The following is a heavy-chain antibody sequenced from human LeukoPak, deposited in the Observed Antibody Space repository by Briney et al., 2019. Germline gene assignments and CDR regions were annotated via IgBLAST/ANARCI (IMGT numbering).Heavy chain of an antibody. CDR1: GYTFTSYG. V-gene: IGHV1-18*01. Sequence: ASVTVSCKASGYTFTSYGISWVRQAPGQGLEWMGWISAYNGYTNYAQKLQGRVTMTTDTSTSTAYMELRSLRSDDTAVYYCARDRHGVLRYFDWLSGANWFDPWGQGTLVTVSS. D-gene: IGHD3-9*01. CDR3: ARDRHGVLRYFDWLSGANWFDP. CDR2: ISAYNGYT. J-gene: IGHJ5*02.